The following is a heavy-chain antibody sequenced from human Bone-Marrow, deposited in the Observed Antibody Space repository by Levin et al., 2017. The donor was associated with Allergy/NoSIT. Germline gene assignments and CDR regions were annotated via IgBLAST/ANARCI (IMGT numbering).Heavy chain of an antibody. J-gene: IGHJ4*02. CDR1: GFTFSSHA. V-gene: IGHV3-23*01. CDR2: ISGDGART. Sequence: GGSLRLSCTASGFTFSSHAMTWVRQAPGKGLEWISSISGDGARTDYADSVTGRFTISRDNSKNTVYMHMNSLRAEDTAVYYCARRGPTEWGHFDYWGQGTLGTVAS. D-gene: IGHD3-16*01. CDR3: ARRGPTEWGHFDY.